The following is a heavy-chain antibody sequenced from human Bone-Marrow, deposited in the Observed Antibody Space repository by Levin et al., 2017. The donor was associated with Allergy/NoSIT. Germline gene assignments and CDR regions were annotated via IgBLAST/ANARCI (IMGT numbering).Heavy chain of an antibody. CDR1: GFTFSNAW. J-gene: IGHJ4*02. Sequence: GESLKISCAASGFTFSNAWMSWVRQAPGKGLEWVGRIKSKTDGGTTDYAAPVKGRFTISRDDSKNTLYLQMNSLKTEDTAVYYCTTVLVRAGGDSLFIVGASTVAFDYWGQGTLVTVSS. D-gene: IGHD1-26*01. V-gene: IGHV3-15*01. CDR3: TTVLVRAGGDSLFIVGASTVAFDY. CDR2: IKSKTDGGTT.